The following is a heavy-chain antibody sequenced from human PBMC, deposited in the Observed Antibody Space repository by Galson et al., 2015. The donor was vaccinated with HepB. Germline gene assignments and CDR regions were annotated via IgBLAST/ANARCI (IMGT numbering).Heavy chain of an antibody. CDR1: GGSISSSSYY. V-gene: IGHV4-39*01. J-gene: IGHJ2*01. CDR3: ASLVVPAAMFSVGGWYFDL. CDR2: IYYSGST. D-gene: IGHD2-2*01. Sequence: TLSLTCTVSGGSISSSSYYWGWIRQPPGKGLEWIGSIYYSGSTYYNPSLKSRVTISVDTSKNQFSLKLSSVTAADTAVYYCASLVVPAAMFSVGGWYFDLWGRGTLVTVSS.